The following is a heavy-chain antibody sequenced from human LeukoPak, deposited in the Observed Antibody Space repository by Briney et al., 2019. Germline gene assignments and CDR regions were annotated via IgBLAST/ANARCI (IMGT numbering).Heavy chain of an antibody. CDR2: IYSGGST. Sequence: PGGSLRLSCAASGFTVSNHYMSWVRQAPGKGLEWVSVIYSGGSTYYADSVKGRFTISRDKSKNTVYLQMNSLKTEDTAVYYYNRSYYYDSSGYYGSFDYWGQGTLVTVSS. J-gene: IGHJ4*02. D-gene: IGHD3-22*01. CDR1: GFTVSNHY. CDR3: NRSYYYDSSGYYGSFDY. V-gene: IGHV3-66*01.